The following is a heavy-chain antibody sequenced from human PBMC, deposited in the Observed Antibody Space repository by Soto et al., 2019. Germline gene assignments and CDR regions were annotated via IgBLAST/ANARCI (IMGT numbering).Heavy chain of an antibody. CDR2: IWYDGSNK. D-gene: IGHD2-15*01. CDR1: GFTFSSYG. V-gene: IGHV3-33*06. Sequence: PGGSLRLSCAASGFTFSSYGMHWVRQAPGKGLEWVAVIWYDGSNKYYADSVKGRFTISRDNSKNTLYLQMNSLRAEDTAVYYCAKDYEGGSFTPGRGYFDYWGQGTLVTVSS. J-gene: IGHJ4*02. CDR3: AKDYEGGSFTPGRGYFDY.